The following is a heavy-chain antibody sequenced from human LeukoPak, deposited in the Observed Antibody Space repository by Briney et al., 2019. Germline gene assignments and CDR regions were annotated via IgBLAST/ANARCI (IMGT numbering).Heavy chain of an antibody. CDR1: GGSFSGYY. D-gene: IGHD3-9*01. Sequence: SETLSLTCAVHGGSFSGYYWSWIRQPPGKGLEWIGEINHSGSTNYNPSLKSRVTISVDTSKNQFSLKLSSVTAADTAVYYCARGLRYFGYWGQGTLVTVSS. V-gene: IGHV4-34*01. CDR2: INHSGST. J-gene: IGHJ4*02. CDR3: ARGLRYFGY.